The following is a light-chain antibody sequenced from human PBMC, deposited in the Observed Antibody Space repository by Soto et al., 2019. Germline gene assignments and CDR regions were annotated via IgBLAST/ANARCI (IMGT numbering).Light chain of an antibody. CDR1: QNVDNY. J-gene: IGKJ2*01. Sequence: DIVLTQSPGTLSLSPGSRATLSCRASQNVDNYLLWFQQKPGQAPRLLIYDASNRASGIPARSSGSGSGTDFTLTIIRLETEAFAVYFCHHRAKWPYTFGQGTKLEIK. CDR3: HHRAKWPYT. CDR2: DAS. V-gene: IGKV3-11*01.